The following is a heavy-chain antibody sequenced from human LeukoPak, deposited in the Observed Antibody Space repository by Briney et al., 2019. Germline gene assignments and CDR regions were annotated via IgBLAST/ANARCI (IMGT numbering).Heavy chain of an antibody. J-gene: IGHJ4*02. CDR2: IKQDGSEK. V-gene: IGHV3-7*01. D-gene: IGHD1-26*01. CDR3: ATFVGATTPPIDY. Sequence: PGGSLRLSCAASGCTFSSYWMSWVRQAPGKGLEWVANIKQDGSEKYYVDSVKGRFTISRDNAKNSLYLQMNSLRAEDTAVYYCATFVGATTPPIDYWGQGTLVTVSS. CDR1: GCTFSSYW.